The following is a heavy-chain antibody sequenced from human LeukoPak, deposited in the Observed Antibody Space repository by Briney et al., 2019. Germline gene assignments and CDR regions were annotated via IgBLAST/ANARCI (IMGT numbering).Heavy chain of an antibody. CDR3: AAYSSCDY. CDR2: IYSGGST. CDR1: GFTVSSNY. Sequence: GGSLRLSCGASGFTVSSNYMTWVRQAPGKGLEWISLIYSGGSTYYADSVKGRFTISRDNSKNTLYRQMNSLRAEDTAVYYCAAYSSCDYWGQGTLVTVSS. D-gene: IGHD6-6*01. J-gene: IGHJ4*02. V-gene: IGHV3-53*01.